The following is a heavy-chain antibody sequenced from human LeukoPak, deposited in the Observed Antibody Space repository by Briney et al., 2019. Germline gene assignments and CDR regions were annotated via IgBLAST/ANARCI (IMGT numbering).Heavy chain of an antibody. D-gene: IGHD2-2*01. Sequence: PGRSLGLSCAASGFTFSSYGMHWVRQAPGKGLEWVAVFWFDGSNKYYAESVKGRFTISRDNSKNTLYLQMNSLRAEDTAVYYCAREEYAESHAEYFQYWGQGTLVTVSS. CDR1: GFTFSSYG. V-gene: IGHV3-33*08. J-gene: IGHJ1*01. CDR3: AREEYAESHAEYFQY. CDR2: FWFDGSNK.